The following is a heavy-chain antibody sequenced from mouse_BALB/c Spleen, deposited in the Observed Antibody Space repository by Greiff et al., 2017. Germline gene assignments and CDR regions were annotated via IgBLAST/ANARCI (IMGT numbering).Heavy chain of an antibody. CDR3: ARWGDGYYGPWFAY. Sequence: DVKLQESGPSLVKPSQTLSLTCSVTGDSITSGYWNWIRKFPGNKLEYMGYISYSGSTYYNPSLKSRISITRDTSKNQYYLQLNSVTTEDTATYYCARWGDGYYGPWFAYWGQGTLVTVSA. CDR1: GDSITSGY. V-gene: IGHV3-8*02. CDR2: ISYSGST. D-gene: IGHD1-1*01. J-gene: IGHJ3*01.